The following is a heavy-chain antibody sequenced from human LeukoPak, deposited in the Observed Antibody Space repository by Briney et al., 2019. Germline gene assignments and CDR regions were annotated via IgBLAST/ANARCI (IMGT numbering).Heavy chain of an antibody. CDR1: GYSFINYW. V-gene: IGHV5-51*01. Sequence: GESLKISCTGSGYSFINYWIGWVRQMPGKGLEWMGIIYPGDSDTRYSPTFQGQVTISADRSISTAYLQWSSLKASDTAMYNCVRPGDYGDYAEYWGQGTLVTVSS. CDR3: VRPGDYGDYAEY. D-gene: IGHD4-17*01. CDR2: IYPGDSDT. J-gene: IGHJ4*02.